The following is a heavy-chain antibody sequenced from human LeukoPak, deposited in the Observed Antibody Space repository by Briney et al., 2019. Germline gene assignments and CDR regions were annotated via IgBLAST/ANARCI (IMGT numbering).Heavy chain of an antibody. CDR3: ARDYDSLTGHDYGMDV. V-gene: IGHV1-18*01. CDR1: GYTFTSYG. J-gene: IGHJ6*02. CDR2: ISTYNTKT. D-gene: IGHD3-9*01. Sequence: ASVKVSCKASGYTFTSYGISWVRQAPGQGLEWMGWISTYNTKTNYAQKVQGRVTMTTDTSTSTANMELRSLRSDDTAVYYCARDYDSLTGHDYGMDVWGQGTTVTVSS.